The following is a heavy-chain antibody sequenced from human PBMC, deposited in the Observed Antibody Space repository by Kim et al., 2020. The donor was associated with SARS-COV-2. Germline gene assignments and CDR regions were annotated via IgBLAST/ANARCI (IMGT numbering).Heavy chain of an antibody. CDR1: GFTFSSYA. J-gene: IGHJ4*02. V-gene: IGHV3-23*01. CDR3: AGTYYDYVWGSYRYGYFDY. CDR2: ISGSGGST. D-gene: IGHD3-16*02. Sequence: GGSLRLSCAASGFTFSSYAMSWVRQAPGKGLEWVSAISGSGGSTYYADSVKGRFTISRDNSKNTLYLQMNSLRAEDTAVYYCAGTYYDYVWGSYRYGYFDYWGQGTLVTVSS.